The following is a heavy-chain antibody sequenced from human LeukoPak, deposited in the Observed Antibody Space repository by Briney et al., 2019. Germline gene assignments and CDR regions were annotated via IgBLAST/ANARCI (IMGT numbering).Heavy chain of an antibody. J-gene: IGHJ6*02. D-gene: IGHD2-15*01. CDR2: ISYDGSNK. Sequence: GGSLRLSCAASGFTFSSYAMSRVRQAPGKGLEWVAVISYDGSNKYYADSVKGRFTISRDNSKNTLYLQMNSLRAEDTAVYYCAKGSRWWSGSSQGHGMDVWGQGTTVTVSS. V-gene: IGHV3-30*18. CDR1: GFTFSSYA. CDR3: AKGSRWWSGSSQGHGMDV.